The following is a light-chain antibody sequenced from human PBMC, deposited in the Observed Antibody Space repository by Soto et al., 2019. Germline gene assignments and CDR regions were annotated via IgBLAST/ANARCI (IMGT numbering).Light chain of an antibody. CDR1: SSDVGYYDY. CDR2: EVT. V-gene: IGLV2-8*01. J-gene: IGLJ1*01. Sequence: QSVLTQPPSASGFPGRSVTISCTGTSSDVGYYDYVSWYQQHPGKAPKLVIYEVTKRPSGVPDRVSASKSGNTASLTVSGLRAEDEADYYCSSYAGSSTYVFGTGTKVTVL. CDR3: SSYAGSSTYV.